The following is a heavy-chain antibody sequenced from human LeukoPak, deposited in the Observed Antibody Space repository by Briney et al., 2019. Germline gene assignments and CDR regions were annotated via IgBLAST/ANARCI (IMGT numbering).Heavy chain of an antibody. Sequence: GGSLRLSCAASGFTFSSYAMSWVRQAPGKELEWVSAISGSGGSTYYADSVKGRFTISRDNSKNTLYLQMNSLRAEDTAVYYCAKSEPYCGGDCYSPFDYWGQGTLVTVSS. CDR3: AKSEPYCGGDCYSPFDY. CDR2: ISGSGGST. V-gene: IGHV3-23*01. CDR1: GFTFSSYA. J-gene: IGHJ4*02. D-gene: IGHD2-21*02.